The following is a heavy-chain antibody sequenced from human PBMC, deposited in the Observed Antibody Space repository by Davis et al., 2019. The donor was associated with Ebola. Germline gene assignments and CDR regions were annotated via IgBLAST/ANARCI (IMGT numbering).Heavy chain of an antibody. J-gene: IGHJ4*02. V-gene: IGHV3-74*01. CDR2: INSDGSST. CDR3: ARARYYDYIWGSYRPTAYFDY. D-gene: IGHD3-16*02. Sequence: GESLKISCAASGFTFSSYWMHWVRQAPGKGLVWVSRINSDGSSTSYADSVKGRFTISRDNAKKTLYLQMNSLRAEDTAVYYCARARYYDYIWGSYRPTAYFDYWGQGTLVTVSS. CDR1: GFTFSSYW.